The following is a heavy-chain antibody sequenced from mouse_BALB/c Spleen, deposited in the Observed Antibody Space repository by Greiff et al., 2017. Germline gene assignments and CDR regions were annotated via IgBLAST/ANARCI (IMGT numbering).Heavy chain of an antibody. CDR3: ARDNGNYGAY. J-gene: IGHJ3*01. CDR2: IWAGGST. CDR1: GFSLTSYG. V-gene: IGHV2-9*02. Sequence: QVQLQQSGPGLVAPSQSLSITCTVSGFSLTSYGVHWVRQPPEKGLEWLGVIWAGGSTNYNSALMSRLSISKDNSKSQVFLKMNSLQTDDTAMYYCARDNGNYGAYWGQGTLVTVSA. D-gene: IGHD2-1*01.